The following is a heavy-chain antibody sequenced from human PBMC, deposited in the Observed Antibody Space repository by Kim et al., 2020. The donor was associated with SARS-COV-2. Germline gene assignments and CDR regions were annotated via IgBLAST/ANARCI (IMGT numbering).Heavy chain of an antibody. CDR3: AKFFRPRGMDV. Sequence: GGSLRLSCAASGFTFSSYGMHWVRQAPGKGLEWVAVIWYDGSNKYYADSVKGRFTISRDNSKNTLYLQMNSLRAEDTAVYYCAKFFRPRGMDVWGQGTTVTVSS. V-gene: IGHV3-33*06. J-gene: IGHJ6*02. CDR2: IWYDGSNK. CDR1: GFTFSSYG.